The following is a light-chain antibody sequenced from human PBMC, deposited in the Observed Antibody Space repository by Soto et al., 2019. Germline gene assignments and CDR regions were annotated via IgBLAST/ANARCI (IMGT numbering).Light chain of an antibody. V-gene: IGLV4-69*02. CDR2: VNSDGSH. CDR1: SGHSSYA. J-gene: IGLJ2*01. CDR3: QTWGTVYVL. Sequence: QPVLTQSPSSSASLGASVKLTCTLSSGHSSYAIAWHQQQPEKGPRYLMKVNSDGSHSKGDGIPARFSGSSSGAERYFTISSLQSEDEADYYCQTWGTVYVLFGGGTTVTVL.